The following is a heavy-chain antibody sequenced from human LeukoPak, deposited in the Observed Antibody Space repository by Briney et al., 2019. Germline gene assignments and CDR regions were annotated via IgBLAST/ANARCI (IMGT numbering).Heavy chain of an antibody. V-gene: IGHV1-69*05. J-gene: IGHJ4*02. Sequence: ASVKVSCKASGGTFSSYAISWVRQAPGQGLEWMGGIIPIFGTANYAQKFQGRVTITMDESTSTAYMELSSLRSEDTAVYYCVDRTSSGYYYWGQGTLVTVSS. CDR1: GGTFSSYA. CDR2: IIPIFGTA. CDR3: VDRTSSGYYY. D-gene: IGHD3-22*01.